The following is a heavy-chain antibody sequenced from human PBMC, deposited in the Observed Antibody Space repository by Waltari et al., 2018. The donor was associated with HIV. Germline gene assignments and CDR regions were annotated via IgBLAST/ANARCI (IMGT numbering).Heavy chain of an antibody. CDR3: ASASRDTAMGAFDI. V-gene: IGHV1-69*01. J-gene: IGHJ3*02. CDR1: GGTFSTSA. D-gene: IGHD5-18*01. CDR2: SIPIFGSP. Sequence: QVQPVQSGAEVKKPGSSVQISCKASGGTFSTSAINWVRQAPGQGLEWMGGSIPIFGSPNYAQKFQGRVTTTADESTGTVYMKLSSLGSEDTAVYYCASASRDTAMGAFDIWGQGTMVTVSS.